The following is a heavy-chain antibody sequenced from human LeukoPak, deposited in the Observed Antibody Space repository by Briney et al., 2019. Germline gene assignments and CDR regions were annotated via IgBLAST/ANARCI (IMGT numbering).Heavy chain of an antibody. Sequence: PGGSLRLSCVAPGFTFSSYAMSWVRQAPGKGLEWVSAISGSGGSTYYADSVKGRFTISRDNSKNTLYLQMNSLRAEDTAVYYCASLKQRYTKPLDYWGQGTLVTVSS. J-gene: IGHJ4*02. D-gene: IGHD2-2*02. CDR2: ISGSGGST. V-gene: IGHV3-23*01. CDR3: ASLKQRYTKPLDY. CDR1: GFTFSSYA.